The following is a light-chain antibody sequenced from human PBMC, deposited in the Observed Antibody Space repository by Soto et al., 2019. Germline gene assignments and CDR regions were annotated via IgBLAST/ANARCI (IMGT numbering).Light chain of an antibody. J-gene: IGLJ2*01. CDR1: SSDVGRYNL. Sequence: QSVLTQPASVSGSPGQSITISCTGRSSDVGRYNLVSWYQQQPGKAPKVMIYEVSKRPSGVSSRFSGSKSGNTASLTISGLQTEDEADYYCCSYAGSSTVVFGGGTKLTVL. CDR3: CSYAGSSTVV. CDR2: EVS. V-gene: IGLV2-23*02.